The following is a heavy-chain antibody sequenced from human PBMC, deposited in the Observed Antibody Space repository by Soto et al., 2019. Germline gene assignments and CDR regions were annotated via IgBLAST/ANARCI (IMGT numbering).Heavy chain of an antibody. V-gene: IGHV4-34*01. Sequence: PSETLSLTCAVYGGSFSGYYCSWIRQPPGKGLEWIGEINHSGSTNYNPSLKSRVTISVDTSKNQFSLKLSSVTAADTAVYYCAREVPRYYYGSGRRNWFDPWGQGTLVTVSS. CDR1: GGSFSGYY. J-gene: IGHJ5*02. CDR3: AREVPRYYYGSGRRNWFDP. D-gene: IGHD3-10*01. CDR2: INHSGST.